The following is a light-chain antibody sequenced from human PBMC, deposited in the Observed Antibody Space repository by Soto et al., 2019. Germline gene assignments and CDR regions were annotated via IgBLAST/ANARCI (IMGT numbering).Light chain of an antibody. CDR2: DAS. CDR3: QQRSNWPST. Sequence: EIVLTQSPATLSLSPGERATLSCRASQSVSSYLAWYQQKPGQAPRLLIYDASNRATGIPARFSGSGSGTDFTIPITSLEPEDFAVYYCQQRSNWPSTFGGGTKVEIK. CDR1: QSVSSY. V-gene: IGKV3-11*01. J-gene: IGKJ4*01.